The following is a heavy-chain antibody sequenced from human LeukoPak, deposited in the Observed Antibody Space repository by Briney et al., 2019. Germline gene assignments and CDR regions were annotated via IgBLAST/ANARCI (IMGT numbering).Heavy chain of an antibody. Sequence: SVTVSCKASGGTFSSYAISWVRQAPGQGLEWMGGLIPIFGTANYAQKFQGRVTITTDESTSTAYMELSSLRSEDTAVYYCARGGDYYDSRPYYYMDVWGKGTTVTVSS. J-gene: IGHJ6*03. V-gene: IGHV1-69*05. CDR2: LIPIFGTA. CDR1: GGTFSSYA. D-gene: IGHD3-22*01. CDR3: ARGGDYYDSRPYYYMDV.